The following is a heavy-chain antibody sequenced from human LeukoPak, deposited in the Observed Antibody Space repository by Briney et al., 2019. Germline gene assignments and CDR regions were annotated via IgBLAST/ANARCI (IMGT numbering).Heavy chain of an antibody. D-gene: IGHD3-10*01. V-gene: IGHV3-7*03. CDR3: AKDVPYGSGYTAFDF. CDR2: IKQDGSER. Sequence: SGGSLRLSCAASGFTFSNYWMSWVRQAPGKGLEGVANIKQDGSERYYVDSVKGRFTISRDNAKNSLYLQMNSLRAEDTALYYCAKDVPYGSGYTAFDFWGQGTMVTVSS. J-gene: IGHJ3*01. CDR1: GFTFSNYW.